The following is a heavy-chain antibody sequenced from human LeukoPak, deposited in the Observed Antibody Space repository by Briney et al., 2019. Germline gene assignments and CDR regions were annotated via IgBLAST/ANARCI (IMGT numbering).Heavy chain of an antibody. D-gene: IGHD4-17*01. Sequence: ASVKVSCKASGYTFTGYYMHWVRQAPGQGLEWMGWINPNSGGTKYAQKFQGRVTMTRDTSISTAYMELNTLRSDDTAMYYCARAAGDYGDYDYFYYMDVWGKGTTVTISS. V-gene: IGHV1-2*02. CDR1: GYTFTGYY. CDR2: INPNSGGT. CDR3: ARAAGDYGDYDYFYYMDV. J-gene: IGHJ6*03.